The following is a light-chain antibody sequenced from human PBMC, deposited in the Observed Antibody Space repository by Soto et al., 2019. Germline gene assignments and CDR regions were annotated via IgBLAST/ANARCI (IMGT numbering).Light chain of an antibody. J-gene: IGLJ3*02. CDR2: EVT. V-gene: IGLV2-23*02. CDR3: CSYAGSSTLGV. Sequence: QSALTQPASVSGSPGQSITISCTGTSSDVGSYNLVSWYQQHPGKAPKLMIYEVTKRPSGVSNRFSGSKSGNTASLTISGLRAEDEADYYCCSYAGSSTLGVFGGGTKLTVL. CDR1: SSDVGSYNL.